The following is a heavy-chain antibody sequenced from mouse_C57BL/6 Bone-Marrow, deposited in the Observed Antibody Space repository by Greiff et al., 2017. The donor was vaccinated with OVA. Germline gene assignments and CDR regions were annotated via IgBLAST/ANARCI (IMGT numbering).Heavy chain of an antibody. D-gene: IGHD1-1*01. J-gene: IGHJ2*01. V-gene: IGHV1-76*01. CDR1: GYTFTDYY. Sequence: QVQLKQSGAELVRPGASVKLSCKASGYTFTDYYINWVKQRPGQGLEWIARIYPGSGNTYYNEKFKGKATLTAEKSSSTAYMQLSSLTSEDSAVYFCARGGWYGSRYFDYWGQGTTLTVSS. CDR2: IYPGSGNT. CDR3: ARGGWYGSRYFDY.